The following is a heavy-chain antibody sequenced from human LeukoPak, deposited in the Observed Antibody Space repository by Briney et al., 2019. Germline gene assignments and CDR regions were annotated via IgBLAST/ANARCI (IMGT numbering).Heavy chain of an antibody. D-gene: IGHD6-19*01. Sequence: GGSLRLSCAASGFTFSSYAMSWVRQAPGKGLEWVSAISGSGGSTHYADSVKGRFTISRDNSKNTLYLQMNSLRAEDTAVYYCAKDGLVGYSSGWPPFDYWGQGTLVTVSS. V-gene: IGHV3-23*01. CDR2: ISGSGGST. CDR1: GFTFSSYA. CDR3: AKDGLVGYSSGWPPFDY. J-gene: IGHJ4*02.